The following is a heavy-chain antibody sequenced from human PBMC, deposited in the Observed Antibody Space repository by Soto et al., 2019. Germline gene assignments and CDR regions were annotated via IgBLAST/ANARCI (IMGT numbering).Heavy chain of an antibody. J-gene: IGHJ4*02. CDR3: VGTACVINNCSYRGVR. Sequence: QGQLVESGGGVVQPGRSLRLSCVASGFDFKTYGMHWVRQAPGKGLEWVAVIGFDGTNIHYSDSVRGRFSISRDNSENPVSLPMNSLRVQDTALYYFVGTACVINNCSYRGVRWGQGTLVTV. D-gene: IGHD1-20*01. V-gene: IGHV3-33*01. CDR1: GFDFKTYG. CDR2: IGFDGTNI.